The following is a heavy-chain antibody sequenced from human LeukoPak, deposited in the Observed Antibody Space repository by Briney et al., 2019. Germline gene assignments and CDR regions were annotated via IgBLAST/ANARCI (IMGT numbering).Heavy chain of an antibody. CDR1: GYTFTGYY. V-gene: IGHV1-2*02. Sequence: ASVTASCKPSGYTFTGYYMHWVRQAPGQGLEWMGWINPNSGGTNYAQKFPGRVTMTRDTSISTAYMELSRLRSDDTAVYYGARDLREAVAPQGYYMDVWGKGTTVTVSS. CDR2: INPNSGGT. CDR3: ARDLREAVAPQGYYMDV. D-gene: IGHD6-19*01. J-gene: IGHJ6*03.